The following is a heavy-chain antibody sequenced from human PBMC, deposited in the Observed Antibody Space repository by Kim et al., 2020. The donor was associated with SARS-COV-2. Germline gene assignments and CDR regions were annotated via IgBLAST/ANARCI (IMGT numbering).Heavy chain of an antibody. Sequence: ASVKVSCKASGYTFTSYYMHWVRQAPGQGLEWMGIINPSGGSTSYAQKFQGRVTMTRDTSTSTVYMELSSLRSEDTAVYYCAGDPSTDGYIDYWGQGTLVTVSS. CDR2: INPSGGST. J-gene: IGHJ4*02. D-gene: IGHD2-21*01. CDR3: AGDPSTDGYIDY. CDR1: GYTFTSYY. V-gene: IGHV1-46*01.